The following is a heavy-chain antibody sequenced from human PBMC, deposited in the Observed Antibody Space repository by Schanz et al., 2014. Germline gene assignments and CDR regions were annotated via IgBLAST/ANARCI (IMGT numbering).Heavy chain of an antibody. D-gene: IGHD3-16*01. CDR1: GFTFSRYW. V-gene: IGHV3-74*01. Sequence: EVQLVQSGGGLVQPGGSLRLSCAASGFTFSRYWMQWVRQAPGKGLVWVSSITTGGNTYYRDSVKGRFIVSRDSSKNTLFLQMNSLRAEDTAVYYCAKDLYNYGIFDSWGQGTLVTVSS. J-gene: IGHJ5*01. CDR2: ITTGGNT. CDR3: AKDLYNYGIFDS.